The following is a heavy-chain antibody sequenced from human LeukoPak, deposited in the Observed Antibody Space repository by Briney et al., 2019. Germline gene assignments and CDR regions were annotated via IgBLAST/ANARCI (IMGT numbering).Heavy chain of an antibody. D-gene: IGHD2-2*01. CDR3: ANDPAPSHIIVVVPASSIIH. J-gene: IGHJ4*02. Sequence: LGRSLRLSCAASGFTFSSYGMHWVRQAPGKGLEWVAVISYDGSNKYYADSVKGRFTISRDNSKNTLYLQMNSLRAEDTAVYYCANDPAPSHIIVVVPASSIIHWGQGTLVTVSS. CDR2: ISYDGSNK. V-gene: IGHV3-30*18. CDR1: GFTFSSYG.